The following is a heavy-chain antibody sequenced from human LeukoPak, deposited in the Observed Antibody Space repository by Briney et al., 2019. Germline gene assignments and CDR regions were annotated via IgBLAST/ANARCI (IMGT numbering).Heavy chain of an antibody. CDR1: GYTFTSYY. J-gene: IGHJ5*02. V-gene: IGHV1-46*01. CDR2: INPSGGST. D-gene: IGHD1-14*01. Sequence: GASVKVSCKASGYTFTSYYMHWVRQAPGQGLEWMGIINPSGGSTSYAQKFQGRVTMTRDTSTSTAYMELSSLRSEDTAVYYCARSLQPYNWFDPWGQGTLVTVSS. CDR3: ARSLQPYNWFDP.